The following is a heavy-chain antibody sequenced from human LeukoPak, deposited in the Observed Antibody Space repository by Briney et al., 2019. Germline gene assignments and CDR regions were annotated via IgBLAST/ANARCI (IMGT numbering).Heavy chain of an antibody. J-gene: IGHJ4*02. CDR2: INHSGST. D-gene: IGHD3-10*01. CDR3: ARGPTPRSKYGSGSYYAY. V-gene: IGHV4-34*01. CDR1: GGSFSGYY. Sequence: SETLSLTCAVYGGSFSGYYWSWIRQPPGKGLEWIGEINHSGSTNYNPSLKSRVTISVDTSKNQFSLKLSSVTAADTAVYYCARGPTPRSKYGSGSYYAYWGQGTLVTVSS.